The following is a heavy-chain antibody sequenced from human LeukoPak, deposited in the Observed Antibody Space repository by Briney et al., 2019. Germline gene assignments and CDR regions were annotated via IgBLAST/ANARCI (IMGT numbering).Heavy chain of an antibody. D-gene: IGHD4-17*01. CDR3: AHYGDYRFIYYFYF. CDR2: IYWNDDN. Sequence: SGPTLVHPTQALTLTYTFSGFSLSTSGVGVGWIHQPPEKALEWLALIYWNDDNRYIPSLKSRHNITQDTYKTQVGLTMPNMDPVDTSTYYCAHYGDYRFIYYFYFWGQGGLVSVSS. J-gene: IGHJ4*02. CDR1: GFSLSTSGVG. V-gene: IGHV2-5*01.